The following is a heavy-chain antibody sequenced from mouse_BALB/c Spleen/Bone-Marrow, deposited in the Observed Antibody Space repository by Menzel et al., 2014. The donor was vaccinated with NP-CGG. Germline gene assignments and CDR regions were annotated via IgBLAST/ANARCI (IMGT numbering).Heavy chain of an antibody. CDR1: GYTFTSYV. Sequence: EVKLQESGPELVKPGASVKMSCKASGYTFTSYVMHWVKQKPGQGLEWIGYINPYNDGTKYNEKFKGKATLTSDKSSSTAYMELSSLPSEDSAVYYCASHNWDYAMDYWGQGTSVTVSS. D-gene: IGHD4-1*02. J-gene: IGHJ4*01. CDR3: ASHNWDYAMDY. V-gene: IGHV1-14*01. CDR2: INPYNDGT.